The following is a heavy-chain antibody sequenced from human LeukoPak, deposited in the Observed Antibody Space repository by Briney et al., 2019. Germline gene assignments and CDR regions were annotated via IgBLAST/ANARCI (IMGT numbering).Heavy chain of an antibody. D-gene: IGHD2-2*01. V-gene: IGHV3-33*08. CDR3: ARDLCSTTSCFDY. CDR2: WHFASNK. Sequence: GGSMTLSCAASVFTFSSYSIYWVRQAPCKGLEWVAWHFASNKYYAESVRGRFTMSRDNSKSTLYLQMDSLRVEDTAVYYCARDLCSTTSCFDYWGQGTLVSVSS. CDR1: VFTFSSYS. J-gene: IGHJ4*02.